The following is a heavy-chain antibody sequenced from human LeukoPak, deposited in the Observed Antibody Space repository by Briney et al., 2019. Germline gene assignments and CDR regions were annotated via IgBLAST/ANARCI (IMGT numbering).Heavy chain of an antibody. D-gene: IGHD6-6*01. CDR2: ISGAGVTT. J-gene: IGHJ4*02. Sequence: GSLRLSCAASGFTFSNHAMSWVRQAPGKGLEWVSGISGAGVTTYYPDSVKGRFTISRDNSKNTLFLQMNSLRAEDTALYYCAKKMKFSSSSSDYWGQGTLVTVSS. V-gene: IGHV3-23*01. CDR1: GFTFSNHA. CDR3: AKKMKFSSSSSDY.